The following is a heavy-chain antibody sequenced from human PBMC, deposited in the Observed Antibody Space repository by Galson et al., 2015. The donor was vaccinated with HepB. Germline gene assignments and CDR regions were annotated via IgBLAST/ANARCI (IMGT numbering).Heavy chain of an antibody. CDR3: AREIGYCSGGFCYYFDH. D-gene: IGHD2-15*01. CDR2: ITPILGRG. J-gene: IGHJ4*02. V-gene: IGHV1-69*08. CDR1: GGTFISYT. Sequence: SVKVSCKASGGTFISYTFNWVRQAPGQGLDWVGRITPILGRGNYAQQFQGRVTITADMSTNTVYMELSSLRSEDTAIYYCAREIGYCSGGFCYYFDHWGQGTLVTVSS.